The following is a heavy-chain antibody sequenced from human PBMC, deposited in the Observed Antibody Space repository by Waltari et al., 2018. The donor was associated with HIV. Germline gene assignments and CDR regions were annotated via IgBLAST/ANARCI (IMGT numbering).Heavy chain of an antibody. CDR2: IFYTGST. V-gene: IGHV4-39*01. D-gene: IGHD3-16*01. CDR3: ARHGRMGGGTHRRYFDY. Sequence: QLQLQESGPGLVKPSETLSLTCSVSGDSISSSSYYWGCVRQPPGKGLEWIGSIFYTGSTYYNPSLKSRVTISVDTSRNRFSLKRSSVTAADTAVYYCARHGRMGGGTHRRYFDYWGQGTLVTVSS. J-gene: IGHJ4*02. CDR1: GDSISSSSYY.